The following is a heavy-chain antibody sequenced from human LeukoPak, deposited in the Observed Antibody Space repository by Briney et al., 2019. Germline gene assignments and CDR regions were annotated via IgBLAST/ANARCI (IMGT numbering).Heavy chain of an antibody. CDR1: GGTFSSYA. D-gene: IGHD5-18*01. CDR3: ARVDTAMVIDY. Sequence: SVKVSCKASGGTFSSYAISWVRQAPGQGLEWMGRIIPILGIANYAQKFQGRVTITADKSTSTAYMELSSLRSEDTAVYYCARVDTAMVIDYWGQGTLVTISS. CDR2: IIPILGIA. J-gene: IGHJ4*02. V-gene: IGHV1-69*04.